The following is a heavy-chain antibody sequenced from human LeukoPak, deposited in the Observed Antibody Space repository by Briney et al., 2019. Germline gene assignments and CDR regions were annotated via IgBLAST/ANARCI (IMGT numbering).Heavy chain of an antibody. J-gene: IGHJ4*02. CDR2: IYHSGST. CDR3: ARVRSSWYQFDY. CDR1: GYSIGSGNY. V-gene: IGHV4-38-2*01. Sequence: SETLSLTCAVSGYSIGSGNYWGWIRQPPGKGLEWIGSIYHSGSTYYSPSLKSRVTISVDTSKNQFFLKLSSVTAADTAVYYCARVRSSWYQFDYWGQGTLVTVSS. D-gene: IGHD6-13*01.